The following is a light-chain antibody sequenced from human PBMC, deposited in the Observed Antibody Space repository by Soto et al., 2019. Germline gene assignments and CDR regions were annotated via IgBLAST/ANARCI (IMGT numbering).Light chain of an antibody. CDR3: QQTYSVPPT. CDR1: QHVATY. J-gene: IGKJ1*01. Sequence: DIQVTQSPSSLSASVGDRVTLTCRASQHVATYLNWYQQKSGRAPTLLIYSSSGLQPGVSPRFSGSGSGTDFTLTISSLQSEDFATYFCQQTYSVPPTFGQGTKVDIK. V-gene: IGKV1-39*01. CDR2: SSS.